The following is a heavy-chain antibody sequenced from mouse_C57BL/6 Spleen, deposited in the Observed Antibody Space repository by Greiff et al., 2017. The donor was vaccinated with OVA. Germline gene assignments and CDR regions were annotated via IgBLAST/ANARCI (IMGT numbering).Heavy chain of an antibody. Sequence: EVKLVESGPGLVQPSQSLSLTCSVTGYSITSGYYWNWIRQFPGNKLEWMGYISYDGSNNYNPSLKNRISITRDTSKNQFFLKLNSVTTEDTATYYCASGNYWYFDVWGTGTTVTVSS. V-gene: IGHV3-6*01. CDR2: ISYDGSN. D-gene: IGHD2-1*01. CDR3: ASGNYWYFDV. J-gene: IGHJ1*03. CDR1: GYSITSGYY.